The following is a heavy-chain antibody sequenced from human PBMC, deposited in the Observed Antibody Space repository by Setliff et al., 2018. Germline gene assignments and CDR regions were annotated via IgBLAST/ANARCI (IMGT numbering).Heavy chain of an antibody. CDR1: GFTFSDST. D-gene: IGHD3-3*01. Sequence: GESLKISCAASGFTFSDSTMHWVRQASGKGLEWVGRIRTKANSYATAYATSVQDRFTISRHDSESTTYLQMNGLKTEDTAVYYCVRHMTYYDFWRGYYSTSDAFHVWGQGTRVTVS. V-gene: IGHV3-73*01. J-gene: IGHJ3*01. CDR2: IRTKANSYAT. CDR3: VRHMTYYDFWRGYYSTSDAFHV.